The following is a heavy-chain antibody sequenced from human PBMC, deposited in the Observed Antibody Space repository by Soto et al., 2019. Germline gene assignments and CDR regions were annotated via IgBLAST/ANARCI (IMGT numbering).Heavy chain of an antibody. CDR1: GGSFSGYY. V-gene: IGHV4-34*01. CDR3: ASPSEGDYGMDV. J-gene: IGHJ6*02. Sequence: QVQLQQWGAGLLKPSETLSLTCAVYGGSFSGYYWSWIRQPPGKGLEWIGEINHSGSTNYNPSLTSRVTISVDTSKNQFSLKLSSVTAADTAVYYCASPSEGDYGMDVWGQGTTVTVSS. CDR2: INHSGST.